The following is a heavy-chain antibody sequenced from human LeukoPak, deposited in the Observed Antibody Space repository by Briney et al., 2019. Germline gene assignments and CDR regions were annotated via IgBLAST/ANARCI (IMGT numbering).Heavy chain of an antibody. CDR3: ARVQLTHDAFDM. CDR2: IYYSGST. J-gene: IGHJ3*02. CDR1: GGSIGSYY. V-gene: IGHV4-59*01. D-gene: IGHD4-11*01. Sequence: SETLSLTCTVSGGSIGSYYWGWIRQPPGKGLEWIGYIYYSGSTNYNPSLKSRVTISVDTSKNQFSLKLSSVTAADTAVYYCARVQLTHDAFDMWGQGTMVTVSS.